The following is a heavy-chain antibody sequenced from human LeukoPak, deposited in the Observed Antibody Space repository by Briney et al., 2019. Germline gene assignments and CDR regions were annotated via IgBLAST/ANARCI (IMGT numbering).Heavy chain of an antibody. CDR1: GYTFTGYA. CDR2: VSAYNGAT. Sequence: ASVKVSCKASGYTFTGYAISWVRQAPGQGLEWMGWVSAYNGATNYAQNFQDRVTMTTDTPTTTAYMELRSLRSDDTAVYYCARDSYSGWSVGWFDPWGQGTLVTVSS. V-gene: IGHV1-18*01. CDR3: ARDSYSGWSVGWFDP. D-gene: IGHD5-12*01. J-gene: IGHJ5*02.